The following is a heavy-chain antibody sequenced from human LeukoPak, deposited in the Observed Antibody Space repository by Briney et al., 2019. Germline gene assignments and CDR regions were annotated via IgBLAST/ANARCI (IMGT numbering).Heavy chain of an antibody. CDR3: ARDLNWETY. CDR2: ISYSGTTI. V-gene: IGHV3-11*04. J-gene: IGHJ4*02. CDR1: GFTFSDHY. D-gene: IGHD1-1*01. Sequence: GGSLRLSCAASGFTFSDHYMSWIRQAPGKGLEWVSSISYSGTTINYADSVKGRFTISRDNAKNSLYLQMNSLRAEDTAVYYCARDLNWETYWGQGTLVTVSS.